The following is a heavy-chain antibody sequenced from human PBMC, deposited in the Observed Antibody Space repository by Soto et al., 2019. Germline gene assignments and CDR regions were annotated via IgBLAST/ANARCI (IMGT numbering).Heavy chain of an antibody. CDR2: IHYNGNT. J-gene: IGHJ6*02. D-gene: IGHD4-17*01. V-gene: IGHV4-59*01. CDR1: GDSISSYS. Sequence: SETLSLTCTVSGDSISSYSWSWIRQPPGKGLEWIGNIHYNGNTKYSPSLKSRVTMSVDTSKNQFSLKLSSVTAADTAVYYCARERADYGDKNGRMDVWGQGTTVTVSS. CDR3: ARERADYGDKNGRMDV.